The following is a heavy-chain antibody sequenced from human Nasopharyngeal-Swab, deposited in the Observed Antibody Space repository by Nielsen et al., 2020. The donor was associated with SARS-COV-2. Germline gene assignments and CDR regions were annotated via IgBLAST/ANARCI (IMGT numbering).Heavy chain of an antibody. CDR2: IIPIFGTA. J-gene: IGHJ4*02. CDR1: GATFSSYA. V-gene: IGHV1-69*13. Sequence: SVKVSCKASGATFSSYAISWVRHAPGQGLEWMGGIIPIFGTAHYAQKFQGRVTITADESTSTAYMELSSLRSEDTAVYYCASLFCVGCSCYFDYWGQGTLVTVSS. CDR3: ASLFCVGCSCYFDY. D-gene: IGHD2-15*01.